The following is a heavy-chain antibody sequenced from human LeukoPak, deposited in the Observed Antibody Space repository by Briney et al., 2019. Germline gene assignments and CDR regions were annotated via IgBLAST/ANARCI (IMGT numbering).Heavy chain of an antibody. CDR1: GFTFITYW. CDR3: ARAFGSGSQVINYFDF. D-gene: IGHD3-10*01. V-gene: IGHV3-74*01. J-gene: IGHJ4*02. Sequence: GGSLRLSCAASGFTFITYWMHWVRQAPGKGLVWVSSINSDGSTTTYADSVKGRFTISRDNAKNMVYLQMGSLRAEDTAVYYCARAFGSGSQVINYFDFWGQGTLVTVSS. CDR2: INSDGSTT.